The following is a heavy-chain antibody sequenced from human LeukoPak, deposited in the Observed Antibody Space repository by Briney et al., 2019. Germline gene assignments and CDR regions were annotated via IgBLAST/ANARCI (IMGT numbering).Heavy chain of an antibody. CDR2: ISSGGNYK. J-gene: IGHJ4*02. CDR3: ARDTRQTSVTNFDS. V-gene: IGHV3-21*06. D-gene: IGHD4-17*01. CDR1: GFTFSSYA. Sequence: GGSLRLSCATSGFTFSSYAMDWVRQAPGKGLEWVSSISSGGNYKYYGDSVWGRFTISRDDAKNSLYLEMNSLRAEDTAVYYWARDTRQTSVTNFDSWGQGTLVIVS.